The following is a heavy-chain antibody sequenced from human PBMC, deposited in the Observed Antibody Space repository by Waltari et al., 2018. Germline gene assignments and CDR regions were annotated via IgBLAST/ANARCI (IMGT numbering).Heavy chain of an antibody. CDR2: VNPSSSRT. CDR3: ARGRYGGNVHPFYYNGMDV. CDR1: GYSFIDYY. D-gene: IGHD3-10*01. Sequence: QVQLVQSGAEVREPGASVKVSCKASGYSFIDYYIHWVRQAPGQGPEWMGIVNPSSSRTGYEEKFQGRGSMTRDTSTTTVYMQLSSLRSEDTAVYYCARGRYGGNVHPFYYNGMDVWGQGTTVTV. J-gene: IGHJ6*02. V-gene: IGHV1-46*01.